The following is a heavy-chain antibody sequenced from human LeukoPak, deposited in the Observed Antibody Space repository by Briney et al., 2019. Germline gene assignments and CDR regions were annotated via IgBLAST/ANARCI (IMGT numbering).Heavy chain of an antibody. Sequence: QPGGSLRLSCTASGFTFCDYAMSWIRQAPGKGLEWVSFIRSKAYGETADYAASVKGRFTISRDDSKAIAYLQMNSLKTEDTAVYHCTRDRGAYNLYDYWGQGTLVTVSS. V-gene: IGHV3-49*03. D-gene: IGHD1-1*01. CDR1: GFTFCDYA. CDR2: IRSKAYGETA. CDR3: TRDRGAYNLYDY. J-gene: IGHJ4*02.